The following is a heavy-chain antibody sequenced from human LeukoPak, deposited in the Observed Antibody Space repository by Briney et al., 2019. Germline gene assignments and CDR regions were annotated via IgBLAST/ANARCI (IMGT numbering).Heavy chain of an antibody. Sequence: PGGSLRLSCAASGFTFSSYSMNWVRQAPGKGLEWVSYISSSSSIIYYADSVKGRFTISRDNAKNSLYLQMNSLRAEDTAVYYCARDMRSMGIVVVPAAKPLDYWGQGTLVTVSS. CDR2: ISSSSSII. J-gene: IGHJ4*02. CDR3: ARDMRSMGIVVVPAAKPLDY. D-gene: IGHD2-2*02. V-gene: IGHV3-48*04. CDR1: GFTFSSYS.